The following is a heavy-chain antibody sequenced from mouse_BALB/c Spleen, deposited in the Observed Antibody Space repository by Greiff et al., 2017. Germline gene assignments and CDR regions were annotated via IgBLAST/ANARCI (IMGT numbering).Heavy chain of an antibody. V-gene: IGHV2-9*02. D-gene: IGHD2-1*01. CDR1: GFSLTSYG. Sequence: VQLQQSGPGLVAPSQSLSITCTVSGFSLTSYGVHWVRQPPGKGLEWLGVIWAGGSTNYNSALMSRLSISKDNSKSQVFLKMNSLQTDDTAMYYCARGYYGNYGSYAMDYWGQGTSVTVSS. CDR3: ARGYYGNYGSYAMDY. CDR2: IWAGGST. J-gene: IGHJ4*01.